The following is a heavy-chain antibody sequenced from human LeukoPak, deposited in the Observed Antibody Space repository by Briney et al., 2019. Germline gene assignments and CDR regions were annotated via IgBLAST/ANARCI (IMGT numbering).Heavy chain of an antibody. CDR3: ARDTGYYYDSSGYVDY. V-gene: IGHV3-48*03. J-gene: IGHJ4*02. CDR1: GFTFSSYE. Sequence: GGPLRLSCAASGFTFSSYEMNWARQAPGKGLEWVSYIRSSGSTIYYADSVKGRFTISRDNAKNSLYLQMNSLRAEDTAVYYCARDTGYYYDSSGYVDYWGQGKLITVSS. CDR2: IRSSGSTI. D-gene: IGHD3-22*01.